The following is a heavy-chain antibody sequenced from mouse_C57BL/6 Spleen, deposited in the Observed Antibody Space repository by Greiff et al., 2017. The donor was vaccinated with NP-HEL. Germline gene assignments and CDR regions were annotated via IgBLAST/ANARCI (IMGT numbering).Heavy chain of an antibody. CDR2: INPSSGYT. CDR1: GYTFTSYT. CDR3: ARELLRFNAMDY. V-gene: IGHV1-4*01. D-gene: IGHD1-1*01. Sequence: VQLQQSGAELARPGASVKMSCKASGYTFTSYTMHWVKQRPGQGLEWIGYINPSSGYTKYNQKFKDKATLTADTSSSTAYMQLSSLTSEDSAVYYCARELLRFNAMDYWGQGTSVTVSS. J-gene: IGHJ4*01.